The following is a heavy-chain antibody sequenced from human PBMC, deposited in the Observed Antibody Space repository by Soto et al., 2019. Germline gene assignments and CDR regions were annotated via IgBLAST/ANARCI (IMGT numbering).Heavy chain of an antibody. CDR2: NYFIGST. V-gene: IGHV4-39*01. Sequence: QLQLQESGPGLVKTSETLSLTCSVSGVSISNTSYYWGWIRQPPGKGLEWVGTNYFIGSTFYKPFFKSRATIARDTSKTQFSSMLSSVTASHMAVYYCARHGSYWCQGTLVTVSS. J-gene: IGHJ4*02. CDR3: ARHGSY. CDR1: GVSISNTSYY.